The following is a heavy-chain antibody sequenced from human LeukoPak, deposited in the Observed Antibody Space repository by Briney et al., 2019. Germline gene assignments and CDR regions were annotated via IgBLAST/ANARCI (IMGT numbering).Heavy chain of an antibody. CDR3: TTFTPDDYGDYGGLPT. D-gene: IGHD4-17*01. CDR2: IKSKTDGGTT. V-gene: IGHV3-15*01. CDR1: GFTFSNAW. J-gene: IGHJ5*02. Sequence: GGSLRLSCAASGFTFSNAWMSWVRQAPGKGLEWVGRIKSKTDGGTTDYAAPVKGRFTISRDDSKNTLYLQMNSLKTEDTAVYYCTTFTPDDYGDYGGLPTWGQGTLVTVSS.